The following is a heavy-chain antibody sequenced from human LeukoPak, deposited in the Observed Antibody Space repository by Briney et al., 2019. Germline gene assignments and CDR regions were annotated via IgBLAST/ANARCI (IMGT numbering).Heavy chain of an antibody. CDR2: IYYSGST. CDR3: ARLRVVAATVDAFDI. V-gene: IGHV4-59*08. J-gene: IGHJ3*02. Sequence: PSETLSLTCTVSGGSISSYYWSWIRQPPGKGLEWIGYIYYSGSTNYNPSLMSRVTISVDSSKNQFSLKLSSVTAADTAVYYCARLRVVAATVDAFDIWGQGAMVTVSS. D-gene: IGHD2-15*01. CDR1: GGSISSYY.